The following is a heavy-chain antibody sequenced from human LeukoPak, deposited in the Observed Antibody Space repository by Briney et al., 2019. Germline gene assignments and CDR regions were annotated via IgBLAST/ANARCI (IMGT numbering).Heavy chain of an antibody. Sequence: SGTLSLTCSVSGGSIISYYWSWIRQPPGKGLEWIGYIYYSGSAKYNPSLKSRVTISVDTSKNQFSLKLTSVTAADTAVYYCARDIGAARSDYWGQGTLVTVSS. J-gene: IGHJ4*02. CDR3: ARDIGAARSDY. CDR1: GGSIISYY. CDR2: IYYSGSA. D-gene: IGHD6-6*01. V-gene: IGHV4-59*01.